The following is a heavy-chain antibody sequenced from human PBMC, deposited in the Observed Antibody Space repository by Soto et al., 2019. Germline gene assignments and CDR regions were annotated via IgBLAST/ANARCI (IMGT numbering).Heavy chain of an antibody. Sequence: QVQLVESGGGVVQPGGSLRLSCAASGFTFSTYGMHWVRQAPGKGLEWVAVISYDGSNKYYADSVKGRFTISRDNSKNTRYLQMNSLRAEDTAVYYCAKDFDGASWFDPWGQGTLVTVSS. CDR3: AKDFDGASWFDP. V-gene: IGHV3-30*18. D-gene: IGHD3-10*01. CDR2: ISYDGSNK. CDR1: GFTFSTYG. J-gene: IGHJ5*02.